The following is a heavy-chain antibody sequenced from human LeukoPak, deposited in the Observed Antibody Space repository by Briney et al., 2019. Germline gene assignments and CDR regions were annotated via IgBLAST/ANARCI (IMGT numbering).Heavy chain of an antibody. D-gene: IGHD3-22*01. Sequence: GGSLRLSCAASGFTFSSYEMNWVRQAPGKGLEWVSYISSSGSTIYYADSVKGRFTISRDNAKNSLYLQMNSLRAEDTAVYYCARVSSPEDYYDSSGYYRDWGQGTLVTVSS. CDR3: ARVSSPEDYYDSSGYYRD. CDR2: ISSSGSTI. V-gene: IGHV3-48*03. CDR1: GFTFSSYE. J-gene: IGHJ4*02.